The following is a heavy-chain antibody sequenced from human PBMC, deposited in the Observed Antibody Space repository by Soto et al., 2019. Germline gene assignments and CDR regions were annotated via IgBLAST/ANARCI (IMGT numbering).Heavy chain of an antibody. D-gene: IGHD3-3*01. CDR1: GYSFTSYW. Sequence: PGESLKISCRGSGYSFTSYWIGWVRQMPGEGLELMGIIYPGDSDTKYSPSFQGQVTNSADKSISTAYLQWTSLKASDTAMSYCARGGVSTRTFDYWGQGTPVTVSS. V-gene: IGHV5-51*01. J-gene: IGHJ4*02. CDR3: ARGGVSTRTFDY. CDR2: IYPGDSDT.